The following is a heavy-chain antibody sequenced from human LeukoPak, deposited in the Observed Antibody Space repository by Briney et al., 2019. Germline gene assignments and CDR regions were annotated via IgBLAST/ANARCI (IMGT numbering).Heavy chain of an antibody. V-gene: IGHV1-69*04. D-gene: IGHD3-10*01. CDR1: GGTFSSYA. CDR2: IIPILGIA. CDR3: ASWKYGSGSFHESNWFDP. J-gene: IGHJ5*02. Sequence: GASVKVSCKASGGTFSSYAISWVRQAPGQGLEWMGRIIPILGIANYAQKFQGRVTITADKSTSPAYMELSSLRSEDTAVYYCASWKYGSGSFHESNWFDPWGQGTLVTVSS.